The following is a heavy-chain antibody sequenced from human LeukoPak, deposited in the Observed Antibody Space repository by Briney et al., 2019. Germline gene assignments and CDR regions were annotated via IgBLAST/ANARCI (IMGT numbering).Heavy chain of an antibody. J-gene: IGHJ4*02. CDR1: GYTLTELS. D-gene: IGHD1-20*01. CDR3: ARAPYNWNAYFDY. CDR2: FDPEDGET. Sequence: ASVKVSCKVSGYTLTELSMHWVRQAPGKGLEWMGGFDPEDGETIYAQKFQGRVTMTRDTSTSTVYMELSSLRSEDTAVYYCARAPYNWNAYFDYRGQGTLVTVSS. V-gene: IGHV1-24*01.